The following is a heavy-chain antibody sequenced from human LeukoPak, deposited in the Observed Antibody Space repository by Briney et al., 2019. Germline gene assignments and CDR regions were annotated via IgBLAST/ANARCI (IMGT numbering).Heavy chain of an antibody. V-gene: IGHV1-18*01. Sequence: AAVKVSCKASGYSFTTYGISWVRQAPGQGLEWMGWISGDNGQTKYAQNFQDRVTMTTHTPTSTAYLELKSLRSDDTAVYYCARDPGTYTGSYYGLNWGQGTLVTV. CDR2: ISGDNGQT. CDR3: ARDPGTYTGSYYGLN. J-gene: IGHJ4*02. CDR1: GYSFTTYG. D-gene: IGHD1-26*01.